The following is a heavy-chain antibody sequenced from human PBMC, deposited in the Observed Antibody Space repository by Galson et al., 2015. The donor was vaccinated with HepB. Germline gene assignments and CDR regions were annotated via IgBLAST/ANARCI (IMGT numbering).Heavy chain of an antibody. V-gene: IGHV4-61*01. D-gene: IGHD3-10*01. CDR3: ASRSRNYYGSGSYYNDTFDY. CDR2: IYYSGST. J-gene: IGHJ4*02. Sequence: ETLSLTCTVSGGSVSSGSYYWSWIRQPPGKGLEWIGYIYYSGSTNYNPSLKSRVTISVDTSKNQFSLKLSSVTAADTAVYYCASRSRNYYGSGSYYNDTFDYWGQGTLVTVSS. CDR1: GGSVSSGSYY.